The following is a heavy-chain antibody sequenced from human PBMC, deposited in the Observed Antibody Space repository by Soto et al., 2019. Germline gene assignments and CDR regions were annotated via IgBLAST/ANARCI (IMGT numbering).Heavy chain of an antibody. D-gene: IGHD3-10*01. V-gene: IGHV3-23*01. CDR1: GFTFSSYA. CDR3: AKGLGLLCFVSPLEY. J-gene: IGHJ4*02. CDR2: ISGSGGST. Sequence: GGSLRLSCAASGFTFSSYAMSWVRQAPGKGLEWVSAISGSGGSTYYADSVKGRFTISRDNSKNTLYLQMNSLRAEDTAVYYCAKGLGLLCFVSPLEYWGQGTLVTVSS.